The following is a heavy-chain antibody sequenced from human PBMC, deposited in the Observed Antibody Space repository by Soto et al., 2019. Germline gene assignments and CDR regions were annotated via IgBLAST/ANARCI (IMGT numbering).Heavy chain of an antibody. D-gene: IGHD6-13*01. CDR3: ARELYGAAAADYYYYYGMDV. Sequence: SETLSLTCTLSGGSVSSGSYYWSWIRQPPGKGLEWLGYIYYSGSTNYNPSLKRRVTISVDTSKNQFSLKLSSVTAADTAVYYCARELYGAAAADYYYYYGMDVWGQGTTVTVSS. CDR1: GGSVSSGSYY. CDR2: IYYSGST. J-gene: IGHJ6*02. V-gene: IGHV4-61*01.